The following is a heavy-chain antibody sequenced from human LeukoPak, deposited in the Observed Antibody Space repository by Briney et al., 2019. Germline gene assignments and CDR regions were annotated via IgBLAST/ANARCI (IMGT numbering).Heavy chain of an antibody. CDR2: IWYDGSNK. J-gene: IGHJ4*02. CDR3: AKDRYSYAFEYSDS. V-gene: IGHV3-30*02. CDR1: GFTFISYG. Sequence: GGSLKLSWARSGFTFISYGMHWVRQAPGKGLGWGAVIWYDGSNKYYADSVKGRFTISRDNSKNTLSLQVSSLRTEDTAVYYCAKDRYSYAFEYSDSWGQGTLVTVSS. D-gene: IGHD5-18*01.